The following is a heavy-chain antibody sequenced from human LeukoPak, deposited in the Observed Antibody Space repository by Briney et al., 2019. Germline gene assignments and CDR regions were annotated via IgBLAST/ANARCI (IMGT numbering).Heavy chain of an antibody. CDR3: TSSDYDSYAMDV. CDR1: GGSISGYY. CDR2: VYTSGST. V-gene: IGHV4-4*07. J-gene: IGHJ6*02. D-gene: IGHD6-6*01. Sequence: PSETLSLTCTVSGGSISGYYWSWIRQPAGKGLEWIGRVYTSGSTNYNPSLKSRVTMSIDTSKKQFSLKLTSVTAADTAMYYCTSSDYDSYAMDVWGQGTTVIVSS.